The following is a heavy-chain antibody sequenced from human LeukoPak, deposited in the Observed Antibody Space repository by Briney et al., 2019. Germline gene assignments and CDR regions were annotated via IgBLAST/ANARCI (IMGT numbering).Heavy chain of an antibody. CDR1: GFTFSNYW. CDR3: ARDSLTQYGSGSYWGFDY. Sequence: PGGSLRLSCAASGFTFSNYWMSWVRQAPGKGPEWVGDIKTDGSDKYYVGSVKGRFTISRGNAKNSLYLQMNSLRAEDTAVYYCARDSLTQYGSGSYWGFDYWGQGILVTVSS. CDR2: IKTDGSDK. V-gene: IGHV3-7*03. J-gene: IGHJ4*02. D-gene: IGHD3-10*01.